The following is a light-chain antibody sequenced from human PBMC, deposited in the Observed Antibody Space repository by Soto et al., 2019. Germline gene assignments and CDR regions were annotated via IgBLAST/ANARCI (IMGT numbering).Light chain of an antibody. V-gene: IGKV1-17*03. CDR1: QDISNS. Sequence: DIQMTQSPSAMSASVGDRVTITCRASQDISNSLAWLQQRPGKVPKRLIYPAPSLQSGVPSRFSGSRSGTEFNLTISSLQPEDFATYYCLQHKTFPWTFGQGTKVEIK. CDR2: PAP. J-gene: IGKJ1*01. CDR3: LQHKTFPWT.